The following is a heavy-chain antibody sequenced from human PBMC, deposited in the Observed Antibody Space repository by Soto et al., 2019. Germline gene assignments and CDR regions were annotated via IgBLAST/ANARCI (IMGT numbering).Heavy chain of an antibody. Sequence: WGSLRLSCAASGFTFSSYAMSWVRQAPGKGLEWVSAISGSGGSTYYADSVKGRFTISRDNSKNTLYLQMNSLRAEDTAVYYCAKDREWYCSGGSCYNYFDYWGQGTLVTVSS. CDR1: GFTFSSYA. D-gene: IGHD2-15*01. CDR2: ISGSGGST. CDR3: AKDREWYCSGGSCYNYFDY. J-gene: IGHJ4*02. V-gene: IGHV3-23*01.